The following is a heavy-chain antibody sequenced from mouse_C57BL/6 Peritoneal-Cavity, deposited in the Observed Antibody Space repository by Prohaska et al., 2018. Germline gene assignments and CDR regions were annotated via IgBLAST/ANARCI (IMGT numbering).Heavy chain of an antibody. CDR2: IFPGSGST. CDR3: ARGQFITTVVAFDY. V-gene: IGHV1-75*01. D-gene: IGHD1-1*01. J-gene: IGHJ2*01. CDR1: VYTFTDYS. Sequence: QVQLQQSGPELVKPGASVRISCKASVYTFTDYSINWVKQRPGQGLEWIGWIFPGSGSTYYNEKFKGKATLTVDKSSSTAYMLISSLTSEESAVYFCARGQFITTVVAFDYWGQGTTLTVSS.